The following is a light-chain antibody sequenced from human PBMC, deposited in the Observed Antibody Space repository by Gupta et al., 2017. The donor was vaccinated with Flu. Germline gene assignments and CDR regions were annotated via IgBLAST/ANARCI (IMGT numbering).Light chain of an antibody. Sequence: DIQMTTSPRPVSASVGDRVTISCRASQDVSVWLAWYQLKPGKAPKLLIFGAFTLQSGVPSRFSGSGSGTEFTLTISSLQPEDFATYLCQQGDTFPYTFGQGTKVEI. CDR3: QQGDTFPYT. J-gene: IGKJ2*01. V-gene: IGKV1D-12*01. CDR1: QDVSVW. CDR2: GAF.